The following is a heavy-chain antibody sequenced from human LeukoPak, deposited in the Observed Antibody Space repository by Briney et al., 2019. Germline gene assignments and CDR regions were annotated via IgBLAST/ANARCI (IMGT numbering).Heavy chain of an antibody. Sequence: GGSLRLSCAASGFTFSSYAMSWVRQAPGKGLEWVSAISGSGGSIYYADSVKGRFTISRDNSKNTLYLQMNSLRAEDTAVYYCAKDGNSYDFWSGYYTASYYFDYWGQGTLVTVSS. CDR2: ISGSGGSI. J-gene: IGHJ4*02. CDR1: GFTFSSYA. D-gene: IGHD3-3*01. V-gene: IGHV3-23*01. CDR3: AKDGNSYDFWSGYYTASYYFDY.